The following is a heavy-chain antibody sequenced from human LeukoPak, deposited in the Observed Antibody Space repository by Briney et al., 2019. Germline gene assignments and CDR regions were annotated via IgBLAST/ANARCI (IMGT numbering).Heavy chain of an antibody. Sequence: ASETLSLTCTVPGYSISSGYYWGWIRQPPGKGLEWIGSIYHSGSTYYNPSLKSRVTISVDTSKNQFSLKLSSVTAADTAVCYCARDAGSAPSDYWGQGTLVTVSS. D-gene: IGHD3-10*01. CDR3: ARDAGSAPSDY. CDR2: IYHSGST. CDR1: GYSISSGYY. V-gene: IGHV4-38-2*02. J-gene: IGHJ4*02.